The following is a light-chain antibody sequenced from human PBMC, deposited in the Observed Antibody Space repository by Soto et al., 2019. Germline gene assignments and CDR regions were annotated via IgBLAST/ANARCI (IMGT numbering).Light chain of an antibody. Sequence: CTVSPVTVLLCSRKRATLPGRASQSVSNNYLAWYQQKPGQAPRLLIYGASNRATGIPDRFSGSGSGTDFTLTISRLEPEDFAVYYCQQYGSSTLNFGGGTNADIK. V-gene: IGKV3-20*01. J-gene: IGKJ4*01. CDR2: GAS. CDR3: QQYGSSTLN. CDR1: QSVSNNY.